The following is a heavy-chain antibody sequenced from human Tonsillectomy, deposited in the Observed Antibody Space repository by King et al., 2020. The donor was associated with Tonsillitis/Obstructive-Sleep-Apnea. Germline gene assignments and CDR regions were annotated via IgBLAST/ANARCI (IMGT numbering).Heavy chain of an antibody. CDR3: AKDMESREWFLGYFEY. V-gene: IGHV3-9*01. CDR1: GFTFDDYA. J-gene: IGHJ4*02. Sequence: VQLVESGGGFVQPGRSLRLSCTASGFTFDDYAMHWVRQAPGKGLEWVSGISWNSGSILYADSVKGRFTISRDNAKNSLYLQMNSLRAEDTAFYYCAKDMESREWFLGYFEYWGQGTLVTVSS. D-gene: IGHD3-3*01. CDR2: ISWNSGSI.